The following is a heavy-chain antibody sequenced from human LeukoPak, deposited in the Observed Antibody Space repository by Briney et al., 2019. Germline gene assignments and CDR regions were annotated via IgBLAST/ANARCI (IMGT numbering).Heavy chain of an antibody. Sequence: GGSLRLSCAASGFTFSSYSMHWVRQAPGKGLEGVAVIWYDGSNKYYADSVKGRFTISRDNSKNTLYLQMNSLRAEDTAVYYCARDIAAAGTGLDYWGQGTLVTVSS. CDR1: GFTFSSYS. J-gene: IGHJ4*02. V-gene: IGHV3-33*01. CDR3: ARDIAAAGTGLDY. D-gene: IGHD6-13*01. CDR2: IWYDGSNK.